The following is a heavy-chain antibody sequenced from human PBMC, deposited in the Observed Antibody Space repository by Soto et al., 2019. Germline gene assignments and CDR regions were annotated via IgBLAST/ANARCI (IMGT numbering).Heavy chain of an antibody. V-gene: IGHV1-18*01. J-gene: IGHJ3*02. D-gene: IGHD2-15*01. CDR3: AREEEECSGGSCYPSDAFDI. CDR2: ISAYNGNT. CDR1: GYTFTSYG. Sequence: ASVKVSCKASGYTFTSYGISWVRQAPGQGLEWMGWISAYNGNTNYAQKLQGRVTMTTDTSTRTAYMELRSLRADDTAVYYCAREEEECSGGSCYPSDAFDIWGQGTMVTVSS.